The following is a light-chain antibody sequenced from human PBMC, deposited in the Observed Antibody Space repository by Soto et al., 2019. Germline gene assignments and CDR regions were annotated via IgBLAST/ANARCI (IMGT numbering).Light chain of an antibody. CDR1: SSDVGGYNY. Sequence: QSALTQPASVSGSPGQSITISCTGTSSDVGGYNYVSWYQQHPGKAPKLMIYEVSNRPSGVSNRFSGSKSGNTASLTISGLQAEDEADYYCSSYAGSYTWMFGGGTKLTVL. CDR2: EVS. V-gene: IGLV2-14*01. J-gene: IGLJ3*02. CDR3: SSYAGSYTWM.